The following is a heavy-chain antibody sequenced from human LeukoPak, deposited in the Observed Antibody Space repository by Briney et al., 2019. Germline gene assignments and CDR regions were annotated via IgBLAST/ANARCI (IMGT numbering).Heavy chain of an antibody. D-gene: IGHD2-21*02. J-gene: IGHJ6*03. CDR3: AKDRKIFSTANYYIDV. CDR1: GFTFSSYA. V-gene: IGHV3-23*01. Sequence: QPGGSLRLSCAASGFTFSSYAMSWVRQAPGKGLEWVSAISGSGGSTYYADSVKGRFTISRDNSKNTLYLQMNSLRAEDTAVYYCAKDRKIFSTANYYIDVWGKGTTVTVSS. CDR2: ISGSGGST.